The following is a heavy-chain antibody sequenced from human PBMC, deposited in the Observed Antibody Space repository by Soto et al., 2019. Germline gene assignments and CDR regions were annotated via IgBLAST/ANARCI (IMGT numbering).Heavy chain of an antibody. V-gene: IGHV3-43*01. J-gene: IGHJ4*02. CDR1: GFTFDDYT. CDR3: AKDQASGQGSFDS. Sequence: GGSLRLSCAASGFTFDDYTMHWVRQAPGKGLEWVSLISWDGGSTYYADSVKGRFTISRDNSKNTLFLQMNSLRADDTAVYYCAKDQASGQGSFDSWGQGTLVTVSS. CDR2: ISWDGGST.